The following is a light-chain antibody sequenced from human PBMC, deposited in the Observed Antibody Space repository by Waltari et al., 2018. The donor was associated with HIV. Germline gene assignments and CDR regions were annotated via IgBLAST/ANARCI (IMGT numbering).Light chain of an antibody. CDR2: GAS. CDR3: QQDNDWPPLT. Sequence: EIVLTQSPATLSVSRGERVTLSCRASQSVTFNLAWYQQRPGQAPRLLIYGASTRATGIPARFSGSGSGTEFTLTIRRLQSEDFAIYYCQQDNDWPPLTFGGGTKVEIK. V-gene: IGKV3D-15*01. CDR1: QSVTFN. J-gene: IGKJ4*01.